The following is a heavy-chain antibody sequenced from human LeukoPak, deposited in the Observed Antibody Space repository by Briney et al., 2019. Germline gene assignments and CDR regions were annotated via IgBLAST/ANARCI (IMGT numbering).Heavy chain of an antibody. V-gene: IGHV4-38-2*01. J-gene: IGHJ4*02. CDR1: GYSMSSGYY. CDR2: IYHSGST. D-gene: IGHD3-10*01. Sequence: SETLSLTCAVSGYSMSSGYYWGWIRQPPGKGLEWIGSIYHSGSTYYNPSLKSRVTISVDTSKNQFSLRLSSVTAADTAVYHCARGTGGYYANFGYWGQGTLVTVSS. CDR3: ARGTGGYYANFGY.